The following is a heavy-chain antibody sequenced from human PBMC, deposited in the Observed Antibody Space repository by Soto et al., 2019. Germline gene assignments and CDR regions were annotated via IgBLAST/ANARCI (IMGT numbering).Heavy chain of an antibody. CDR3: AADSSLRFLEWTPAPAYYYGMDV. CDR1: GFTFTSSA. V-gene: IGHV1-58*01. J-gene: IGHJ6*02. Sequence: GASVKVSCKASGFTFTSSAVQWVRQARGQRLEWIGWIVVGSGNTNYAQKFQERVTITRDMPTSTAYMELSSLRSEDTAVYYCAADSSLRFLEWTPAPAYYYGMDVWGQGTLVTVSS. D-gene: IGHD3-3*01. CDR2: IVVGSGNT.